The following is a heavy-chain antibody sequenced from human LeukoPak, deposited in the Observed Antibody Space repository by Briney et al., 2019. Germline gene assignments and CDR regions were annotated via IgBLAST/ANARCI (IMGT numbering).Heavy chain of an antibody. CDR3: ATYQLLYYYYYMDV. Sequence: GGSLRLSCAASGFTVSSNYMSWVRQAPGKGLEWVSVIYSGGSTYYADSVKGRFTISRDNSKNTLYLQMNSLRAEDTAVYYCATYQLLYYYYYMDVWGKGTTVTVSS. V-gene: IGHV3-53*01. J-gene: IGHJ6*03. CDR1: GFTVSSNY. CDR2: IYSGGST. D-gene: IGHD2-2*01.